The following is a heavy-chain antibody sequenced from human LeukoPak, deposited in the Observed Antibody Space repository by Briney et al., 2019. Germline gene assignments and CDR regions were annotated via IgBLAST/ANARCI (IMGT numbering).Heavy chain of an antibody. CDR2: MDLDGSQK. J-gene: IGHJ4*02. CDR3: SRDAGSAVGRGLDY. V-gene: IGHV3-7*04. CDR1: GFTFSTYW. Sequence: GGSLRLSCAASGFTFSTYWMTWVRQAPGKGLEWVAHMDLDGSQKFYAGSVKGRFTISRDNAKSSLYLQMNSLRAEDTAMYYCSRDAGSAVGRGLDYWGQGTLATVSS. D-gene: IGHD6-13*01.